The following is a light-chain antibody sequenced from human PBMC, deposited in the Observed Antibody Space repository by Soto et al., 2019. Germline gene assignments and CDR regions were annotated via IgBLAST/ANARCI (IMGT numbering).Light chain of an antibody. Sequence: DIQMTQSPSTLSASVGDRVTITCRSSQSINTWLAWYQQKPGKAPSLLIYTASSLASGVPSRFSGSGSGTEFTLTISSLQPDDFATYYCQQHESYPRTFGQGTKVEIK. CDR1: QSINTW. V-gene: IGKV1-5*03. CDR2: TAS. CDR3: QQHESYPRT. J-gene: IGKJ1*01.